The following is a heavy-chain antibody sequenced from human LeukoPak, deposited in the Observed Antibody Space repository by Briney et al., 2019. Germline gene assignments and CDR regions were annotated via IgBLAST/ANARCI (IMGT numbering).Heavy chain of an antibody. D-gene: IGHD3-22*01. V-gene: IGHV3-21*01. CDR1: GFTFSSYS. CDR3: ARDLYDKSGLDY. Sequence: PGGSLRLSSAASGFTFSSYSMNWVRQAPGKGLEWVSSISSSSSYIYYADSVKGRFTISRDNAKNSLYLQMNSLRAEDTAVYYCARDLYDKSGLDYWGQGTLVTVSS. CDR2: ISSSSSYI. J-gene: IGHJ4*02.